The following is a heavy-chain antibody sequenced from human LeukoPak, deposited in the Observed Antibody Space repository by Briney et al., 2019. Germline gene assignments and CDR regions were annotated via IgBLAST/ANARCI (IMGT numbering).Heavy chain of an antibody. CDR3: AAPGASGCVGNFWSGPLDF. V-gene: IGHV1-46*01. CDR2: INPSAGST. D-gene: IGHD3-3*01. Sequence: ASVKVSFRSSGYTFTSHYMRWVRHAPGQGLEWMGIINPSAGSTSYPQKFQGRVTMTRDTSTSTVYMELSSLRSEDTAVYYCAAPGASGCVGNFWSGPLDFWGQGTLVTVSS. J-gene: IGHJ4*02. CDR1: GYTFTSHY.